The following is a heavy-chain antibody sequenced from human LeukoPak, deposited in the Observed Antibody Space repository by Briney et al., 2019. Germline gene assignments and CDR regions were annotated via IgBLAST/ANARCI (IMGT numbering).Heavy chain of an antibody. D-gene: IGHD1-1*01. CDR1: GFTFSSYS. Sequence: GGSLRLSCAASGFTFSSYSMNWVRQAPGKGLEWVSYISSSGSTIYYADSVKGRFTISRDNAKNSLYLQMNSLRAEDTAVYYCARGGTTGTTAYYGMDVWGQGTTVTVSS. V-gene: IGHV3-48*04. CDR2: ISSSGSTI. CDR3: ARGGTTGTTAYYGMDV. J-gene: IGHJ6*02.